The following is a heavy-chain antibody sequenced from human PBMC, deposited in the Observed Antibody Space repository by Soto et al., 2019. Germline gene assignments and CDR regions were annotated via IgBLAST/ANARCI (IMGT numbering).Heavy chain of an antibody. CDR3: ARDCGYPRRWYFDL. CDR2: IYYSGST. CDR1: GGSISSYY. V-gene: IGHV4-59*01. J-gene: IGHJ2*01. D-gene: IGHD5-12*01. Sequence: SETLSLTCTVSGGSISSYYWSWIRQPPGKGLEWIGFIYYSGSTNYNPSLKSRVTISVDTSKNQFSLKLSSVTAADTAVYYCARDCGYPRRWYFDLWGRGTLVTVS.